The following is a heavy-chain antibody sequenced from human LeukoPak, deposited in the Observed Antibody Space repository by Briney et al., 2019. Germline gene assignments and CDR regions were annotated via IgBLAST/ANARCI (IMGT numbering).Heavy chain of an antibody. V-gene: IGHV4-59*01. Sequence: SETLSLTCTVSGGSISSYYWSWIRQPPGKGLEWIGYIYYSGSTNYNPSLKSRVTISVDTSKNQFSLKLSSVTAADTAVYYCARVMFAMYYYDSCGYYFDYWGQGTLVTVSS. CDR1: GGSISSYY. CDR3: ARVMFAMYYYDSCGYYFDY. CDR2: IYYSGST. J-gene: IGHJ4*02. D-gene: IGHD3-22*01.